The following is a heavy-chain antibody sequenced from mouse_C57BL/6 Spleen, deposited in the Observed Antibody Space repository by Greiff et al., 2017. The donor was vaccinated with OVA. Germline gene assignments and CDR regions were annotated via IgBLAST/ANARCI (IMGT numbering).Heavy chain of an antibody. CDR1: GFTFSSYA. CDR2: ISSGGDYI. V-gene: IGHV5-9-1*02. CDR3: TRDYYGSSYYFDY. D-gene: IGHD1-1*01. J-gene: IGHJ2*01. Sequence: EVKLMESGEGLVKPGGSLKLSCAASGFTFSSYAMSWVRQTPEKRLEWVAYISSGGDYIYYADTVKGRFTISRDNARNTLYLQMCSLKSEDTAMYYFTRDYYGSSYYFDYWGQGTTLTVSS.